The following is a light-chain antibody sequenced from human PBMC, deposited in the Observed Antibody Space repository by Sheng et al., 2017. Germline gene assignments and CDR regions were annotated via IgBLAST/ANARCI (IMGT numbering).Light chain of an antibody. J-gene: IGKJ4*01. Sequence: DIQMTQSPSSLSASVGGDRVSITCRASQGIRNSLACFSRNQGKPLTLLLFAASRLESGVPSRFXGSGSGTDYTLTISSLQPEDFATYYCQQYSDTPLTFGGGTRVEIK. CDR1: QGIRNS. CDR3: QQYSDTPLT. V-gene: IGKV1-NL1*01. CDR2: AAS.